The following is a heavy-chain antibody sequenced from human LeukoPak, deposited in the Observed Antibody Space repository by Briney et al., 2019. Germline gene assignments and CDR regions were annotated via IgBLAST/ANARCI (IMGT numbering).Heavy chain of an antibody. CDR3: AREYYYDSSGYYFPFDY. Sequence: ASVKVSCKASGYTFTSYGISWVRQAPGQGLEWMGWISAYNGNTNYAQKLQGRVTMTTDTSTSTAYMELRSLRSDDTAVYYCAREYYYDSSGYYFPFDYWGQGTLVTVSS. V-gene: IGHV1-18*01. CDR2: ISAYNGNT. CDR1: GYTFTSYG. J-gene: IGHJ4*02. D-gene: IGHD3-22*01.